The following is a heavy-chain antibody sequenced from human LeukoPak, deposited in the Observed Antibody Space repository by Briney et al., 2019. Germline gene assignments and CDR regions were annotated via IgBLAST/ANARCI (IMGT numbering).Heavy chain of an antibody. V-gene: IGHV1-69*01. CDR1: GGTFSSYA. J-gene: IGHJ6*03. CDR2: FIPIFGTA. CDR3: ARDGTAAGSLPNYYYYMDV. D-gene: IGHD6-13*01. Sequence: GASVKVSCKASGGTFSSYAISWVRQAPGQGLEWMGGFIPIFGTANYAQKFQGRVTITADESTSTAYMELSSLRSEDTAVYYCARDGTAAGSLPNYYYYMDVWGKGTTVTVSS.